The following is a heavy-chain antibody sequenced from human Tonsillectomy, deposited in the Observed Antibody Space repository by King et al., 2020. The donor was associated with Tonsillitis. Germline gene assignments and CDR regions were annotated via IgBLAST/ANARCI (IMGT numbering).Heavy chain of an antibody. CDR1: GGSISSSSYY. CDR2: IYYSGST. CDR3: ARRSKGGSSGGSWFDY. Sequence: LQLQESGPGLVKPSETLSLTCTVSGGSISSSSYYWGWIRQPPGKGLEWIGSIYYSGSTYYNPSLKSRVTISVDTSKNQFSLKLSSVTAADTAVYYCARRSKGGSSGGSWFDYWGQGTLVTVSS. D-gene: IGHD2-15*01. V-gene: IGHV4-39*01. J-gene: IGHJ4*02.